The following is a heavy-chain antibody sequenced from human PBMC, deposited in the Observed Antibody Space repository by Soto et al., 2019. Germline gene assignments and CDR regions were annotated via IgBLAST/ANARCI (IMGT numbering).Heavy chain of an antibody. J-gene: IGHJ6*03. V-gene: IGHV1-8*01. CDR3: ARGQDDYIWGSYRYNYYYYYMGV. D-gene: IGHD3-16*02. CDR1: GYTFTSYD. Sequence: ASVKVSCKASGYTFTSYDINWVRQATGQGLEWMGWMNPNSGNTGYAQKFQGRVTMTRNTSISTAYMELSSLRSEDTAVYYCARGQDDYIWGSYRYNYYYYYMGVWGKGTTVTVSS. CDR2: MNPNSGNT.